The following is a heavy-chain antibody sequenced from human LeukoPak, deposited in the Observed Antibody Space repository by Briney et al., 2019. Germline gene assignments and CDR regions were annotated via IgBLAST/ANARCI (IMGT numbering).Heavy chain of an antibody. CDR2: FYYSGST. J-gene: IGHJ6*03. Sequence: SETLSLTCTVSGGSISSYYWSWIRQPPGKGLEWIGYFYYSGSTNYNPSLKSRVTISVDTSKNQFSLKLSSVTAADTAVYYCARVHENYYYYYMDVWGKGTTVTISS. CDR3: ARVHENYYYYYMDV. V-gene: IGHV4-59*12. CDR1: GGSISSYY.